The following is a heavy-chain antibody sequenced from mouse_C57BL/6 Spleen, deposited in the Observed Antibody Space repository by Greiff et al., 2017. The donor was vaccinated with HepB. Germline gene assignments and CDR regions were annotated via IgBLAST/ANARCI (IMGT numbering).Heavy chain of an antibody. D-gene: IGHD1-1*01. CDR3: ARSDYGSSYGY. CDR1: GYTFTDYY. J-gene: IGHJ2*01. Sequence: QVQLQQPGAELVKPGASVKLSCKASGYTFTDYYINWVKQRPGQGLEWIARIYPGSGNTYYNEKFKGKATLTAEKSSSTAYMQLSSLTSEDSAVYFCARSDYGSSYGYWGQGTTLTVSS. V-gene: IGHV1-76*01. CDR2: IYPGSGNT.